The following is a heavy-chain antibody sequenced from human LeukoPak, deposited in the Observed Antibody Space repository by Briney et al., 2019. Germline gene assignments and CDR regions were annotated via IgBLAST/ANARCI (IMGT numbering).Heavy chain of an antibody. CDR2: INPSGGST. CDR1: GYTFTGYY. Sequence: ASVKVSCKASGYTFTGYYMHWVRQAPGQGLEWMGIINPSGGSTSYAQKFQGGVTMTRDTSTSTVYMELSSLRSEDTAVYYCARSSAVAGHRDYWGQGTLVTVSS. CDR3: ARSSAVAGHRDY. J-gene: IGHJ4*02. D-gene: IGHD6-19*01. V-gene: IGHV1-46*01.